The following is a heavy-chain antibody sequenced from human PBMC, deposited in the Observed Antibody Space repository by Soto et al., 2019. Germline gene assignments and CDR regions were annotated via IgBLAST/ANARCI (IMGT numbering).Heavy chain of an antibody. V-gene: IGHV3-20*04. D-gene: IGHD3-22*01. J-gene: IGHJ4*02. Sequence: SLRLSCAASGFTFDDYGMSWVRQAPGKGLEWVSGINWNGGSTGYADSVKGRFTISRDNAKNSLYLQMNSLRAEDTALYYCARKDSSGYYSDYFDYWGQGTLVTVSS. CDR3: ARKDSSGYYSDYFDY. CDR2: INWNGGST. CDR1: GFTFDDYG.